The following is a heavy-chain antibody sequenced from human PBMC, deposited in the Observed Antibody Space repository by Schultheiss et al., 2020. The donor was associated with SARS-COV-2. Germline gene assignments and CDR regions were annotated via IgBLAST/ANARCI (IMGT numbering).Heavy chain of an antibody. J-gene: IGHJ3*02. D-gene: IGHD6-13*01. Sequence: SETLSLTCTVSGGSISSYYWSWIRQPPGKRLEWIGYIYYSGSTNYNPSLKSRVTISVDTSKNQFSLKLSSVTAADTAVYYCARVLSSSWYDAFDIWGQGTTVTVSS. CDR1: GGSISSYY. CDR2: IYYSGST. CDR3: ARVLSSSWYDAFDI. V-gene: IGHV4-59*08.